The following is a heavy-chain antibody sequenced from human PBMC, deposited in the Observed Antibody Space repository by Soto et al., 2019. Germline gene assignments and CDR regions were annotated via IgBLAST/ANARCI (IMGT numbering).Heavy chain of an antibody. CDR1: GFTVSSYA. Sequence: PGGSLRLSCAASGFTVSSYAMHWVRQAPGKGLDWVAVISYDGSNKYYADSVKGRFTISRDNSKNTLYLQMNSLRAEDTAVYYCARDRNYCSSTSCYTWGFDYWGQGTLVTVSS. D-gene: IGHD2-2*02. V-gene: IGHV3-30-3*01. CDR3: ARDRNYCSSTSCYTWGFDY. J-gene: IGHJ4*02. CDR2: ISYDGSNK.